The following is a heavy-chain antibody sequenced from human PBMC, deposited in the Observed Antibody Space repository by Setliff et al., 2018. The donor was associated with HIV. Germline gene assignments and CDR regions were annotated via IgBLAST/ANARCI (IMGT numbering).Heavy chain of an antibody. J-gene: IGHJ3*02. V-gene: IGHV4-31*03. CDR3: AREATGSSAFDI. Sequence: PSETLSLTCTVSGGSISSGGYYWSWIRQHPGKGLEWIGYIYYSGTTYYNPSLKSRATISVDTSKNQFSLKLTSVTAADTAVYYRAREATGSSAFDIWGQGTMVTVSS. CDR1: GGSISSGGYY. CDR2: IYYSGTT. D-gene: IGHD3-10*01.